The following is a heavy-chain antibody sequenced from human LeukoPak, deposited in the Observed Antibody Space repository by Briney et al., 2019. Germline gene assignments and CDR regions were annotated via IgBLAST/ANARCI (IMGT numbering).Heavy chain of an antibody. V-gene: IGHV4-39*07. D-gene: IGHD3-22*01. CDR3: ARARGTATYYYDSSGSSIDY. J-gene: IGHJ4*02. CDR2: IYYSGST. CDR1: GGSINSSSFY. Sequence: SETLSLTCTVSGGSINSSSFYWGWVRQPPGKGLEWIGSIYYSGSTYYNPSLKSRVTISVDTSKNQFSLKLSSVTAADTAVFYCARARGTATYYYDSSGSSIDYWGQGTLVTVSS.